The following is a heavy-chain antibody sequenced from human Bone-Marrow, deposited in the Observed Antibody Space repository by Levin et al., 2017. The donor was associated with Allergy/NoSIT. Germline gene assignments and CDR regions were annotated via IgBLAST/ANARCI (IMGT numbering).Heavy chain of an antibody. CDR2: INPESGGT. D-gene: IGHD2-15*01. CDR1: GYTFTASY. J-gene: IGHJ6*03. CDR3: ARDYSPHFYYYADV. Sequence: ASVKVSCKASGYTFTASYIHWVRQAPGKGLEWMGRINPESGGTNFAEAFKGRVTLTRDTSVNTAYMELSGLRYDDTAVYYCARDYSPHFYYYADVWGKGTTVIVSS. V-gene: IGHV1-2*06.